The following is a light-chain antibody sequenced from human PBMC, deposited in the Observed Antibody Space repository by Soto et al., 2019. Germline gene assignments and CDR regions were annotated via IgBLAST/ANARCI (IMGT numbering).Light chain of an antibody. CDR1: QSVSSY. CDR2: DAS. Sequence: EIVLTQSPATLSLSPGERATLSCRASQSVSSYLAWYQQKPGQAPRLLIYDASNRATGIPARFSGTGSGTDFTLTISGLEPADFAVYYCQQRSNWPYTFGQGTKLEIK. CDR3: QQRSNWPYT. J-gene: IGKJ2*01. V-gene: IGKV3-11*01.